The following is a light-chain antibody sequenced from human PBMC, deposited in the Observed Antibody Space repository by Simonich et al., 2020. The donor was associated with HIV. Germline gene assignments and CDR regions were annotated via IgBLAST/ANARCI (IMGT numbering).Light chain of an antibody. J-gene: IGKJ4*01. CDR3: QQYGRSPLT. CDR1: LRVDSSF. CDR2: DAS. V-gene: IGKV3D-20*01. Sequence: EIVLTQFPATLSLSPGERATLSCRSSLRVDSSFLACYQQKPGLVPRSLMSDASSRATGIPDRFSGSGSGTDFTLTISRLEPEDFAVYYCQQYGRSPLTFGGGTKVEI.